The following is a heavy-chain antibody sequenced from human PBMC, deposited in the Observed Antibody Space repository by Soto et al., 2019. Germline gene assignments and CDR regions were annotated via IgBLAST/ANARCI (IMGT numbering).Heavy chain of an antibody. CDR1: GGTFSSYA. CDR3: ARDQDIVVVPARLYYGMDV. Sequence: GASVKVSXKASGGTFSSYAISWVRQAPGQGLEWMGGIIPIFGTANYAQKFQGRVTITADESTSTAYMELISLRSEDTAVYYCARDQDIVVVPARLYYGMDVWGQGTTVTVSS. V-gene: IGHV1-69*13. J-gene: IGHJ6*02. D-gene: IGHD2-2*01. CDR2: IIPIFGTA.